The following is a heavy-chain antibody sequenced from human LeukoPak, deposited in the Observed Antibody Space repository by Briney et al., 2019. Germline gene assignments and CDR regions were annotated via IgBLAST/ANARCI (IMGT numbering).Heavy chain of an antibody. CDR3: ARKPWKQLWSFFDY. CDR1: GGSFSGYY. V-gene: IGHV4-34*01. CDR2: INHSGST. D-gene: IGHD5-18*01. J-gene: IGHJ4*02. Sequence: SETLSLTCAVYGGSFSGYYWSWIRQPPGKGLEWIGEINHSGSTNYNPSLKSRVTISVDTSKNQFSLKLSSVTAADTAVYYCARKPWKQLWSFFDYWGQGTLVTVSS.